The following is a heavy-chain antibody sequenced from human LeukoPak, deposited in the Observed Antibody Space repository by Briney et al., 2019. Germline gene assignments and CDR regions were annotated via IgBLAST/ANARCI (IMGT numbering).Heavy chain of an antibody. V-gene: IGHV3-53*01. CDR1: GFTVSSNY. Sequence: GGSLRLSCAASGFTVSSNYMSWVRQAPGKGLEWVSVIYSGGSTYYADSVKGRFTISRDNSKNTLYLQMNSLRAEDTAVYYCAREDILTGYYIDYWGQGTLVTVSS. J-gene: IGHJ4*02. CDR2: IYSGGST. D-gene: IGHD3-9*01. CDR3: AREDILTGYYIDY.